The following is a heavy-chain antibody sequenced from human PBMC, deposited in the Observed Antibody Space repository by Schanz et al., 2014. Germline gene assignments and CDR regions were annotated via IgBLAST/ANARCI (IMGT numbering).Heavy chain of an antibody. V-gene: IGHV1-8*01. J-gene: IGHJ4*02. CDR2: MNSKTGNT. D-gene: IGHD6-13*01. CDR3: ARDGEAAAGCDY. CDR1: GYTFTSYD. Sequence: QVQLVQSGAEVKKPGASVKVSCKASGYTFTSYDINWVRQATGQGLEWMGWMNSKTGNTGDAQRFQGRVTMTRDTSASTVYMELSSLRSEYTAVYYCARDGEAAAGCDYWGQGTLVTVSS.